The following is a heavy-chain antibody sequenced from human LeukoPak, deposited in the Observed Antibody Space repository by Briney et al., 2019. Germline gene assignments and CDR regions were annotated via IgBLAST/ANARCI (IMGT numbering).Heavy chain of an antibody. D-gene: IGHD3-22*01. CDR3: AKDRVYYDRCMDV. J-gene: IGHJ6*02. CDR1: GFNFRHYG. Sequence: PGRSLRLSCAASGFNFRHYGMHWVRQAPGKGLEWVAVISYDGNNKYYADSVKGRFTISRDNSKNTLYLQMNSLRPEDTAVYYCAKDRVYYDRCMDVWGQGTTVTVSS. V-gene: IGHV3-30*18. CDR2: ISYDGNNK.